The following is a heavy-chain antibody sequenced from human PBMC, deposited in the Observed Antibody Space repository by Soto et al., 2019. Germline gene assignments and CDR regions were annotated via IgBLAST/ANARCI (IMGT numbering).Heavy chain of an antibody. CDR1: GFTFSSYA. V-gene: IGHV3-23*01. CDR3: AKSFLYGSGSYSFDY. D-gene: IGHD3-10*01. J-gene: IGHJ4*02. CDR2: ISGSGGST. Sequence: PGGSLRLSCAASGFTFSSYAMSWVRQAPGKGLEWVSAISGSGGSTYYADSVKGRFTISRDNSKNTLYLQMNSLRAEDTAVYYCAKSFLYGSGSYSFDYWGQGTLVTVSS.